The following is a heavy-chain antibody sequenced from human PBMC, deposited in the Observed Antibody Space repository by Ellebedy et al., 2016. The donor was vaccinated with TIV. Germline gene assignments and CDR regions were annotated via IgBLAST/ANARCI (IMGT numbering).Heavy chain of an antibody. CDR3: ARDRGAASFDP. J-gene: IGHJ5*02. V-gene: IGHV4-38-2*02. CDR1: GYSISSGYY. D-gene: IGHD6-25*01. CDR2: LYHSGST. Sequence: MPSETLSLTCTVSGYSISSGYYWGWIRPPPGKGLDWIGSLYHSGSTYYNPSLKSRVTISVDTSKNQFFLKLSFVTAADTAVYYCARDRGAASFDPWGQGTLVTVSS.